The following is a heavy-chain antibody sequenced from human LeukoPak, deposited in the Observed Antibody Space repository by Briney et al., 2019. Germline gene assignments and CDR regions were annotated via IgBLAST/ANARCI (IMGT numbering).Heavy chain of an antibody. D-gene: IGHD3-22*01. CDR3: ARKDSSGYYYVAFASRNWFDP. J-gene: IGHJ5*02. CDR2: INHSGST. Sequence: SETLSLTCAVYGGSFSGYYWSWIRQPPGKGLGWIGEINHSGSTNYNPSLKSRVTISVDTSKNQFSLKLSSVTAADTAVYYCARKDSSGYYYVAFASRNWFDPWGQGTLVTVSS. CDR1: GGSFSGYY. V-gene: IGHV4-34*01.